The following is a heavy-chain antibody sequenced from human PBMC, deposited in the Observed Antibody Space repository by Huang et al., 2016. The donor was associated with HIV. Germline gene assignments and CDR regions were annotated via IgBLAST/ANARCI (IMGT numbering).Heavy chain of an antibody. Sequence: QVQLQESGPGLVKPSQTLSLTCTVSGDSIRMGGYYWTWIRQSPAKGLGWIGYIYYSGSSDYNPSLKSRVSISIDAFKNRVSLKLKSVTVADTAVYYCARAPATHSVFFYWGQGTLVTVSA. CDR3: ARAPATHSVFFY. D-gene: IGHD3-3*01. CDR2: IYYSGSS. V-gene: IGHV4-30-4*08. J-gene: IGHJ4*02. CDR1: GDSIRMGGYY.